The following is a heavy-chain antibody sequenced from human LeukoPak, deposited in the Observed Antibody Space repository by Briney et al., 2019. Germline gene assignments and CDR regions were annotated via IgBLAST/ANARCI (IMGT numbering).Heavy chain of an antibody. V-gene: IGHV3-53*01. D-gene: IGHD4-17*01. CDR3: ARDSYGDANFDT. CDR2: IYADGNT. Sequence: GGSLRLSCAASGFIVNTNCMSWVRQAPGRGLEWVSFIYADGNTYYADSVKGRFTISRDISKNAVFLQMNSLRAEDTAVYYCARDSYGDANFDTWGQGTLVTVSS. CDR1: GFIVNTNC. J-gene: IGHJ4*02.